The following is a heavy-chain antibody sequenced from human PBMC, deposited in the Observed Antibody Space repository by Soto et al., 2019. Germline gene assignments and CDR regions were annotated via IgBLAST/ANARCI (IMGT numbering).Heavy chain of an antibody. Sequence: QLQLQESGSGLVKPSQTLSLTCAVSGGSISSGGYSWSWIRQPPGKGLEWIGYVYHSGSTYYNPSVKSRVTISVDRSKNQFSLKLSSVTAADTAVYYGARGDYYYYYGMDVWGQGTTVTVAS. CDR1: GGSISSGGYS. CDR3: ARGDYYYYYGMDV. CDR2: VYHSGST. J-gene: IGHJ6*02. V-gene: IGHV4-30-2*01.